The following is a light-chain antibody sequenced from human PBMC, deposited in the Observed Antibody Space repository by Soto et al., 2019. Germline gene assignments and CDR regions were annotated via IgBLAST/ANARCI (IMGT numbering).Light chain of an antibody. CDR3: HQYNNWPRT. CDR2: GAS. J-gene: IGKJ1*01. CDR1: QSVSSN. Sequence: EIPITQSPATLSVSPGERATLSCRASQSVSSNLAWYQQKPGQAPRLLIYGASTRATGSPARFSGSGSGTEFTLTISSLQSEDFAVYYCHQYNNWPRTFGQGTKVAIK. V-gene: IGKV3-15*01.